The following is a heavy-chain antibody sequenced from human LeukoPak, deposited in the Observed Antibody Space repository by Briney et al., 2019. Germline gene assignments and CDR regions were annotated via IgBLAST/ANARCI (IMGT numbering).Heavy chain of an antibody. D-gene: IGHD3-3*01. V-gene: IGHV3-11*01. CDR3: ARDKSYDFWSGYYGAYFYYMDV. J-gene: IGHJ6*03. CDR1: GFSFSDCY. Sequence: PGGSLRLSCTASGFSFSDCYMSWIRQAPGKGLEWISYISSSGYTIYYADSVKGRFSISRDNAQNSLSLHMNSLRAEDTAVYYCARDKSYDFWSGYYGAYFYYMDVWGKGTTVTVSS. CDR2: ISSSGYTI.